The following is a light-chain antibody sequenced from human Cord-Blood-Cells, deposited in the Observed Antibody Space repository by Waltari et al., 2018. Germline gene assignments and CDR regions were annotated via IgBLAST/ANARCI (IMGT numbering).Light chain of an antibody. J-gene: IGLJ3*02. CDR3: QSYDSSLSGSV. CDR1: SSNIGAGSD. V-gene: IGLV1-40*01. Sequence: QSVLTQPPSVSGAPGQRVTISCTGSSSNIGAGSDVHWYQQRPGTAPKLLIYGNSNRPSGVPDRFSGSKSGTSASLAITGLQAEDEADYYCQSYDSSLSGSVFGGGTKLTVL. CDR2: GNS.